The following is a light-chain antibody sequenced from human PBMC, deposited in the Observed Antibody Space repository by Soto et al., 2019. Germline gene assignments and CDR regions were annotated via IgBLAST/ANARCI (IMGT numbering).Light chain of an antibody. V-gene: IGLV2-14*03. J-gene: IGLJ1*01. CDR1: SSDIGDSNY. Sequence: QSVLTQPASVSGSPGQSITISCTGTSSDIGDSNYVSWYQQPPGKAPKLVIYDVSNRPSGVSNRFSGSKSANTASLTISGLQAEDEADYYCSSFRSSSTSYVFGTGTKVT. CDR2: DVS. CDR3: SSFRSSSTSYV.